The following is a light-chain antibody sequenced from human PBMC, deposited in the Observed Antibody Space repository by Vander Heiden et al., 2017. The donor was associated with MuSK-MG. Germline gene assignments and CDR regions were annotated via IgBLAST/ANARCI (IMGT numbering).Light chain of an antibody. CDR3: QQCFSLIS. Sequence: DVQMTQSPSSLSASVGDRVTITCRASQSISRHLNWYQQKPGKAPTLLIYGASSLQSGVPSRFSGGGSGTDFTLTITTLQPEDFAAYYWQQCFSLISFGQGTRMEIK. J-gene: IGKJ5*01. V-gene: IGKV1-39*01. CDR1: QSISRH. CDR2: GAS.